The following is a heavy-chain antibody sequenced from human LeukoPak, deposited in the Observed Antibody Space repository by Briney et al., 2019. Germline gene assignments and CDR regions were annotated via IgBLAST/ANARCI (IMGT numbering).Heavy chain of an antibody. Sequence: PSETLSLTCAVSGGSISSSNWWSWVRQPPGKGLEWIGEIYHSGSTNYNPSLKSRVTISVDTSKNQFSLKLSSVTAADTAVYYCARRPSRGRFDPWGQGTLVTVSS. D-gene: IGHD6-19*01. CDR1: GGSISSSNW. V-gene: IGHV4-4*02. CDR3: ARRPSRGRFDP. J-gene: IGHJ5*02. CDR2: IYHSGST.